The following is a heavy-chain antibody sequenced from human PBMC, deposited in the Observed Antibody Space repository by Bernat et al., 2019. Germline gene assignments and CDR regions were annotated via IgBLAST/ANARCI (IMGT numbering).Heavy chain of an antibody. Sequence: QITLKESGSTLLKPTQTLTLTCSFSGFSLSTSGVGVGWIRQPPGKALEWLALIYWDDDKSYSPSLKSRLTITKDTSKNQVVLTMTNMDPVDTATYYCAHRLSVFQGVITQYYFDYWGQGTLVTVSS. CDR3: AHRLSVFQGVITQYYFDY. D-gene: IGHD3-10*01. CDR1: GFSLSTSGVG. V-gene: IGHV2-5*02. CDR2: IYWDDDK. J-gene: IGHJ4*02.